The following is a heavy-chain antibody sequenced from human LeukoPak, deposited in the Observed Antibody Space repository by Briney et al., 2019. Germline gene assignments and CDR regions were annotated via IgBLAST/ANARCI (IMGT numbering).Heavy chain of an antibody. J-gene: IGHJ3*02. CDR1: GGSISSYY. CDR2: IYYSGST. D-gene: IGHD3-22*01. CDR3: ARAPRYYYDSSGYWGHDAFDI. Sequence: SETLSLTCTVSGGSISSYYWGWIRQPPGKGLEWIGYIYYSGSTNYNPSLKSRVTISVDTSKNQFSLKLSSVTAADTAVYYCARAPRYYYDSSGYWGHDAFDIWGQGTMVTVSS. V-gene: IGHV4-59*01.